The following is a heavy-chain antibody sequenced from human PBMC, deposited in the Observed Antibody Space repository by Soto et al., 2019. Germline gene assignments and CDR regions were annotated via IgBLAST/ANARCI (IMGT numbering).Heavy chain of an antibody. CDR3: TTDRRSGYDPQFDF. J-gene: IGHJ4*02. CDR1: GFTFYNTW. D-gene: IGHD5-12*01. V-gene: IGHV3-15*01. Sequence: GGSLRLSCTASGFTFYNTWMSWVRQAPGKGLEWVGRVKSKTDGAATDYTAPVKGRFTISRDDSQNTLYLQMNSLHTDDTAVYYCTTDRRSGYDPQFDFWGQGPLVTVSS. CDR2: VKSKTDGAAT.